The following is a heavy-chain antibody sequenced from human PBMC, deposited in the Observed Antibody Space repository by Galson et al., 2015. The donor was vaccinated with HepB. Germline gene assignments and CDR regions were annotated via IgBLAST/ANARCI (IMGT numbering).Heavy chain of an antibody. D-gene: IGHD3-16*02. Sequence: SLRLSCAASGFTFSSYAMSWVRQAPGKGLEWVSAISGSGGSTYYADSVKGRFTISRDNSKNTLYLQMNSLRAEDTAVYYCAKTRNQVWGSYRHYCFDYWGQGTLVIVSS. V-gene: IGHV3-23*01. CDR2: ISGSGGST. J-gene: IGHJ4*02. CDR1: GFTFSSYA. CDR3: AKTRNQVWGSYRHYCFDY.